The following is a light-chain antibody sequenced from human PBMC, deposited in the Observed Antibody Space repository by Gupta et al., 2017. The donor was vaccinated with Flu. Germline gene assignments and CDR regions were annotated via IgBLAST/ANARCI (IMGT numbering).Light chain of an antibody. CDR1: SSDIGGHNY. CDR3: FSHAGSGWV. Sequence: QSALTQPPSASGSPGQSVTISCTGTSSDIGGHNYVSWFQQHPGKAPKLMIYEVTKRPSGVPDRFSGSKSGNTASLTVSGLQAEDEADYYCFSHAGSGWVLGGGTKLTVL. V-gene: IGLV2-8*01. J-gene: IGLJ3*02. CDR2: EVT.